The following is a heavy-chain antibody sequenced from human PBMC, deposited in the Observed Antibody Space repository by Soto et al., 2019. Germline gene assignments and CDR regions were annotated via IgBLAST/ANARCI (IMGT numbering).Heavy chain of an antibody. CDR3: ARRHYVWGSYRP. J-gene: IGHJ5*02. V-gene: IGHV4-31*03. Sequence: QVQLQESGPGPVKPSQTLSLTCTVSGGSISSGGYYWSWIRQHRGKGLEWIGYIYYSGSTYYNPSLKSRVTISVDTSKNQFSLKLSSVTAADTAVYYCARRHYVWGSYRPWGQGTLVTVSS. CDR2: IYYSGST. D-gene: IGHD3-16*02. CDR1: GGSISSGGYY.